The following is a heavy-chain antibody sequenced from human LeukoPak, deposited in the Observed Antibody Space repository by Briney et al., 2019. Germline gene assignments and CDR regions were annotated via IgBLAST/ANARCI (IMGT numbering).Heavy chain of an antibody. CDR2: INPNSGGT. Sequence: GASVKVSCKASGYTFTGYYMHWVRQAPGQGLEWMGWINPNSGGTNYAQKFQGRVTMTRDTSISTAYMELSRLRSDDTAVYYCARLTYYYGSGSYFDYWGQGTLVTVSS. CDR3: ARLTYYYGSGSYFDY. D-gene: IGHD3-10*01. V-gene: IGHV1-2*02. CDR1: GYTFTGYY. J-gene: IGHJ4*02.